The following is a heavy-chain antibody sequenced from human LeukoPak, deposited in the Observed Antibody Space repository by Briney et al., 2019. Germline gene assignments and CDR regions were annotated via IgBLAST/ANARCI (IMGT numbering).Heavy chain of an antibody. CDR3: ASYSYGYRRPRPGFDY. J-gene: IGHJ4*02. V-gene: IGHV4-34*01. CDR2: INHSGST. D-gene: IGHD5-18*01. CDR1: GGSFSGYY. Sequence: PSETLSLTYAVYGGSFSGYYWSWIRQPPGKGLEWIGEINHSGSTNYNPSLKSRVTISVDTSKNQFSLKLSSVTAADTAVYYCASYSYGYRRPRPGFDYWGQGTLVTVSS.